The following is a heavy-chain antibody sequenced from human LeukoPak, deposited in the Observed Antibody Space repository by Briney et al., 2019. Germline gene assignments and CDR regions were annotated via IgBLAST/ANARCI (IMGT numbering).Heavy chain of an antibody. CDR3: ARDRNVAGRHEYYFDY. D-gene: IGHD6-19*01. CDR2: IYSGGST. Sequence: GGSLRLSCAASGFTFSSYWMSWVRQAPGKGLEWVSVIYSGGSTYYADSVKGRFTISRDNSKNTLYLQMNSLRAEDTAVYYCARDRNVAGRHEYYFDYWGQGTLVTVSS. V-gene: IGHV3-66*02. CDR1: GFTFSSYW. J-gene: IGHJ4*02.